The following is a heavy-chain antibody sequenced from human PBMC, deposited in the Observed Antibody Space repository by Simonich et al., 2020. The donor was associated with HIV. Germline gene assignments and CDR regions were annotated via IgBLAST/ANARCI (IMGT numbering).Heavy chain of an antibody. V-gene: IGHV4-38-2*01. J-gene: IGHJ6*02. Sequence: QVQLQESSPGLVKPSETLSLTCAVSGYSISSGYYWGWIRQPPGKGLEWIGSIYHSWGTYYNPSLNSRVTISVDTSKNQFSLKLSSVTAADTAVYYCASGYYYDSSGYPWYYYGMDVWGQGTTVTVSS. CDR2: IYHSWGT. CDR1: GYSISSGYY. CDR3: ASGYYYDSSGYPWYYYGMDV. D-gene: IGHD3-22*01.